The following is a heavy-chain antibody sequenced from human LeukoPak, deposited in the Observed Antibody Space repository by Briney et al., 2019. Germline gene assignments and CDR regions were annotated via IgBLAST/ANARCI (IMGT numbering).Heavy chain of an antibody. CDR3: ARHKGIAVAGTRTGGAFDI. V-gene: IGHV5-51*01. J-gene: IGHJ3*02. CDR2: IYPGDSDT. CDR1: GYSFTSYW. D-gene: IGHD6-19*01. Sequence: GESLKISCKGSGYSFTSYWIGWVRQMPGKGLEWMGIIYPGDSDTRYSPSFQGQVTISADKSISTAYLQWSSLKASDTAMYYCARHKGIAVAGTRTGGAFDIWGQGTMVTVSS.